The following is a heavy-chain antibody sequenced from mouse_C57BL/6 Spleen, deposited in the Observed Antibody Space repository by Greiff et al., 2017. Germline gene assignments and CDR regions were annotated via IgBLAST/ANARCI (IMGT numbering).Heavy chain of an antibody. D-gene: IGHD1-1*01. CDR1: GYTFTSYW. CDR2: IHPNSGST. V-gene: IGHV1-64*01. J-gene: IGHJ1*03. Sequence: QVQLQQPGAELVKPGASVKLSCKASGYTFTSYWMHWVKQTPGQGLEWIGMIHPNSGSTNYNEKFKRKATLTVDKSSSTAYMQLSSLTSEDSAVYYCAKDSTTVVATDFYVWGTGTTGTVAS. CDR3: AKDSTTVVATDFYV.